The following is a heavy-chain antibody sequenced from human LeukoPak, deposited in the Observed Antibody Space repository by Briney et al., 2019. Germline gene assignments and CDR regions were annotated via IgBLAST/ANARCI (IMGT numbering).Heavy chain of an antibody. J-gene: IGHJ5*02. CDR3: TRDFRNYGFDP. CDR2: INTDGSGI. CDR1: GFTFSSYA. D-gene: IGHD3-10*01. V-gene: IGHV3-74*01. Sequence: GGSLRLSCAASGFTFSSYAMSWVRQAPGTGLVWVSRINTDGSGIIYADSVKGRFTISRDNAKNTLYLQMNSLRAEDTAVYYCTRDFRNYGFDPWGQGTLVTVSS.